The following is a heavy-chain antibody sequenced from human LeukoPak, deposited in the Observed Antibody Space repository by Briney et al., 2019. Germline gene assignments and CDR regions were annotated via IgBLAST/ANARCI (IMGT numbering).Heavy chain of an antibody. V-gene: IGHV3-66*01. CDR2: IYSGGST. CDR3: ASGDTFDI. CDR1: GFTVSSNP. Sequence: GGSLRLSCAASGFTVSSNPMSWVRQDPGKGLEWVSVIYSGGSTYYADTVKGRFIVSRDKSKNMLYLQMSSLRADDTAVYYCASGDTFDIWGQGTMVTVSS. J-gene: IGHJ3*02.